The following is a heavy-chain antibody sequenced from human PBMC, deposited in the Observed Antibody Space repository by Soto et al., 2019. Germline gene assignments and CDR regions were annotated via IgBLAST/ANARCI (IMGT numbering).Heavy chain of an antibody. Sequence: QVQLQQWGAGLLKPSETLSLTCGVDGESFSAYYWNWIRQPPGKGLEWIGEINHSGNTNYKPSLKSRATISVDTSKNHFSLRLNSVTAADTALYFCARACCDYCLTPRAFDYWGQGALVTVSS. CDR1: GESFSAYY. V-gene: IGHV4-34*01. J-gene: IGHJ4*02. CDR2: INHSGNT. D-gene: IGHD4-17*01. CDR3: ARACCDYCLTPRAFDY.